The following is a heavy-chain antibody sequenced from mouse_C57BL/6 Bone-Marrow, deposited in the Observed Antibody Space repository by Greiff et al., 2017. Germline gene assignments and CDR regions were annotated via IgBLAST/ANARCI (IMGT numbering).Heavy chain of an antibody. CDR3: ARLQTGTAWFAY. CDR1: GFTFSSYG. V-gene: IGHV5-6*01. CDR2: ISSGGSYT. D-gene: IGHD4-1*01. J-gene: IGHJ3*01. Sequence: EVKVVESGGDLVKPGGSLKLSCAASGFTFSSYGMSWVRQTPDKRLEWVATISSGGSYTYYPDSVKGRFTISRDNAKNTLYLQMSSLESEDAAMYNCARLQTGTAWFAYWGQGTLVTVSA.